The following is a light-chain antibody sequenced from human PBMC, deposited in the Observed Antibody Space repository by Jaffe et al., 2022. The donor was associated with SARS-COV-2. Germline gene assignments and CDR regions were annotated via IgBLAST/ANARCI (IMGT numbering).Light chain of an antibody. CDR1: RSITTY. Sequence: DIQMTQSPPSLSASVGDRVTITCRASRSITTYLNWYQQKPGKAPNLLIYGASSLQSGVPRRFSGSGSGTDFTLTISSLQPEDFATYYCHETYSTPWTFGQGTKVEIK. CDR2: GAS. J-gene: IGKJ1*01. V-gene: IGKV1-39*01. CDR3: HETYSTPWT.